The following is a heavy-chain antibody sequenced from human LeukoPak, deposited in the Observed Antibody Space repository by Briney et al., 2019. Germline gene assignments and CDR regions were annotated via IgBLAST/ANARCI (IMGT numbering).Heavy chain of an antibody. J-gene: IGHJ4*02. CDR1: GGSISSGDYY. Sequence: PSETLSLTCTVSGGSISSGDYYWSWIRQPPGKGLEWIGYIYYSGSTYYNPSLKSRVTISVDTSKNQFSLKLSSVTAADTAEYSSARATDYGDHYEPYYFDYWGQGTLVTVSS. D-gene: IGHD4-17*01. CDR2: IYYSGST. V-gene: IGHV4-30-4*01. CDR3: ARATDYGDHYEPYYFDY.